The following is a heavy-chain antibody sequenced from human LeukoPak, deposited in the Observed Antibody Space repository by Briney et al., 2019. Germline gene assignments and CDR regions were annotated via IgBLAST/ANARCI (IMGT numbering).Heavy chain of an antibody. CDR1: GGSFSGYY. V-gene: IGHV4-34*01. CDR3: ARHSHYYYDSSGYFDY. Sequence: PSETLSLTCAVYGGSFSGYYWSWIRQPPGKGLEWIGEINHSGSTNYNPSLKSRVTISVDTSKNQFSLKLSSVTAADTAVYYCARHSHYYYDSSGYFDYWGQGTLVTVSS. D-gene: IGHD3-22*01. J-gene: IGHJ4*02. CDR2: INHSGST.